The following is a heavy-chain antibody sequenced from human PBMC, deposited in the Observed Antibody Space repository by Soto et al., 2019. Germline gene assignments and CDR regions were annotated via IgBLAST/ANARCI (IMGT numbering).Heavy chain of an antibody. V-gene: IGHV3-7*01. Sequence: GGSLRLSCAASGFTFSSYWMAWVRQVPGKGLEWVANINQDGSEKWYVDSVKGRFTISRDNAKNSQYVQMNSLRAEDSAVYYCARYCYSYQILTGRSDAFDVWGQGTVVTVS. CDR2: INQDGSEK. CDR1: GFTFSSYW. J-gene: IGHJ3*01. D-gene: IGHD3-9*01. CDR3: ARYCYSYQILTGRSDAFDV.